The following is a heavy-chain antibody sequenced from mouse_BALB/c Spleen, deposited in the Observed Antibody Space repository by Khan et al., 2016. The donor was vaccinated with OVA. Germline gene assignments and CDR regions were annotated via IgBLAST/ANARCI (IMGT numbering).Heavy chain of an antibody. J-gene: IGHJ4*01. V-gene: IGHV3-2*02. CDR2: ISYSGST. CDR3: ARKNYDGYAMDY. D-gene: IGHD2-4*01. Sequence: EVQLQQSGPGLVKPSQSLSLTCTVTGYSITSGYAWNWIRQFPGNKLELMGYISYSGSTSYNPSLRSRISITRDTSKNQFFLQLNSVTTEDTATYSWARKNYDGYAMDYWGQGTSVTVSA. CDR1: GYSITSGYA.